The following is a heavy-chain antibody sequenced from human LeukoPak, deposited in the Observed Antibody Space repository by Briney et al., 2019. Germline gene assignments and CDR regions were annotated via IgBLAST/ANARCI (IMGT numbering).Heavy chain of an antibody. D-gene: IGHD3-10*01. Sequence: ASVKVSCKASGYTFTDYYMHWVRQVPGQGLEWMGWINPNSGGTNYAQKFQGRVTMTRDTSISTAYMDLSRLRSDDTAVYYCARSRTGSGFLFDYWGQGTLVTVSS. CDR2: INPNSGGT. CDR1: GYTFTDYY. V-gene: IGHV1-2*02. J-gene: IGHJ4*02. CDR3: ARSRTGSGFLFDY.